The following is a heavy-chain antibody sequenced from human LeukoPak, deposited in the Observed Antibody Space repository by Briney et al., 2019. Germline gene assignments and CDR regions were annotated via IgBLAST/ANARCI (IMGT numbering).Heavy chain of an antibody. V-gene: IGHV3-23*01. CDR1: GFTFSSFA. CDR2: IRGSGGST. CDR3: AKGFLGDYYYMDV. Sequence: GGSLRLSCVASGFTFSSFAMSWVRQAPGKGLEWVSTIRGSGGSTYYADSVKGRFTISRDNSKNTLYLQMNSLRAEDTAVYYCAKGFLGDYYYMDVWGKGTTVTVSS. D-gene: IGHD3-16*01. J-gene: IGHJ6*03.